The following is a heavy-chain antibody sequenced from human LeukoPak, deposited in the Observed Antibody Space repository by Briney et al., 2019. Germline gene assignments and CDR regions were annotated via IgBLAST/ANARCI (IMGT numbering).Heavy chain of an antibody. V-gene: IGHV3-30-3*01. CDR3: ARQGPGSSGYYNDY. J-gene: IGHJ4*02. Sequence: GGSLRLSCAASGFTFSSYAMHWVRQAPGKGLEWVAVISYDGDNKDYADSVKARVNISRDNSKNTLSLEMNNLRPEDTAVYYCARQGPGSSGYYNDYWGQGTLVTVSS. CDR2: ISYDGDNK. CDR1: GFTFSSYA. D-gene: IGHD3-10*01.